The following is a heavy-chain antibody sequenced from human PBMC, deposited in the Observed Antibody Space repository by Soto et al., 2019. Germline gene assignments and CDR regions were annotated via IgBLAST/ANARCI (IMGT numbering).Heavy chain of an antibody. Sequence: GGSLRLSCAASGFTFSSYWMXWVRQAXGKGLEWVANIKQDGSEKYYVDSVKGRFTISRDNAKNSLYLQMNSLRAEDTAVYYCARDRPDRPTTGYEYYFDYWGQGTLVTVSS. CDR1: GFTFSSYW. V-gene: IGHV3-7*01. CDR3: ARDRPDRPTTGYEYYFDY. D-gene: IGHD3-9*01. J-gene: IGHJ4*02. CDR2: IKQDGSEK.